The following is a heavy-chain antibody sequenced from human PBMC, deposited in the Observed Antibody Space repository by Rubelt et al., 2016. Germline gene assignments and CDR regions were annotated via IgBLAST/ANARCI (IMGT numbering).Heavy chain of an antibody. CDR3: ARVTFGGINAFDI. V-gene: IGHV3-23*01. Sequence: GLEWVSSISGSRGSTYYADSVKGRFTISRDNSKNTLYLQMNSLRAEDTAVYYCARVTFGGINAFDIWGQGTMVTVSS. D-gene: IGHD3-16*01. CDR2: ISGSRGST. J-gene: IGHJ3*02.